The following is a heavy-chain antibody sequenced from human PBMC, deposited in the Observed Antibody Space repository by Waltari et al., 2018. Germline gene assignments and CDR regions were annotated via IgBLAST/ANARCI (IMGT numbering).Heavy chain of an antibody. D-gene: IGHD3-22*01. V-gene: IGHV1-69*02. J-gene: IGHJ4*02. CDR2: IIPILGIA. CDR1: GGTFSSYT. CDR3: ARVIETYYYDSSGYSALGY. Sequence: QVQLVQSGAEVKKPGSSVKVSCKASGGTFSSYTISWVRQAPGKGFEWMGRIIPILGIANYAQKFQGRVTITADKSTSTAYMELSSLRSEDTAVYYCARVIETYYYDSSGYSALGYWGQGTLVTVSS.